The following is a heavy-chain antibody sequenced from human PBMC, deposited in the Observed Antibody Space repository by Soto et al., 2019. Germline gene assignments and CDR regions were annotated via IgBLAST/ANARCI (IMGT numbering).Heavy chain of an antibody. CDR2: IYHSGST. CDR3: VRGSVACGPTYFDT. D-gene: IGHD2-15*01. CDR1: GGTITSGRSS. V-gene: IGHV4-30-2*06. J-gene: IGHJ5*02. Sequence: PSETLSLTCAVSGGTITSGRSSWDWIRQSPGKGLEWIAYIYHSGSTYYNPSLKSRVTISVDRSENQFSLKLTSVTAADTAVYSCVRGSVACGPTYFDTWGPGTLVTVSS.